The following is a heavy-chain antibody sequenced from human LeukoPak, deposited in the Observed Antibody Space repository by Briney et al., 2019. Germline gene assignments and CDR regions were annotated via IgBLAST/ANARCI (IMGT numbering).Heavy chain of an antibody. V-gene: IGHV4-39*07. Sequence: NPSETLSLTCTVSGGSVYTSDYYWGWVRQPPGKGPEWIGDIFYTGKTNYNPSFKSRVSISIDTSKNQFSLKLTSVTAADTAVYYCARVLDSWGQGTLVTVSS. J-gene: IGHJ4*02. CDR2: IFYTGKT. CDR1: GGSVYTSDYY. CDR3: ARVLDS.